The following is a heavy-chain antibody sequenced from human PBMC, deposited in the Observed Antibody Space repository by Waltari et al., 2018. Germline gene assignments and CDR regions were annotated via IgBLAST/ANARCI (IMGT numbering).Heavy chain of an antibody. CDR3: ATWRSLIAPFMGGVFEI. V-gene: IGHV3-7*01. D-gene: IGHD3-16*01. J-gene: IGHJ3*02. CDR2: IKQDGSER. Sequence: EVLLVDSGGGLVQPGGSLRLACAASGFTFSGSWMTLVRQAPGKGLEWVANIKQDGSERYYMDSVRGRFTISRDNAKNSLSLQMNSLRAEDTAVYYCATWRSLIAPFMGGVFEIWGHGTMVTVSS. CDR1: GFTFSGSW.